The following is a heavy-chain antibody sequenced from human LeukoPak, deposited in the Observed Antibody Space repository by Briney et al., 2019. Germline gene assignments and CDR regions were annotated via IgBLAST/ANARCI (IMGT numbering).Heavy chain of an antibody. CDR1: GFTFTGHS. CDR3: ARERQSGATPFDY. V-gene: IGHV3-30*03. Sequence: PGGSLRLSCVASGFTFTGHSMHWVRQAPGRGLEWVAVVGIDEKTIFYADSLQGRFTISRDNSKNTLYLQMNSLRDEDTAVYYCARERQSGATPFDYWGQGSLVTVSS. D-gene: IGHD1-26*01. CDR2: VGIDEKTI. J-gene: IGHJ4*02.